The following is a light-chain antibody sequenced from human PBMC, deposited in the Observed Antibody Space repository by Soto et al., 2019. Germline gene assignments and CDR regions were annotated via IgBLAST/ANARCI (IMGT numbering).Light chain of an antibody. CDR2: AAS. CDR1: QGIAGW. Sequence: DIQMTQSPPSVSASVGDRVTITCRASQGIAGWLAWYQQKPGKAPKLLIYAASNLQSGVPSRFSGSGSGTDFTLTISNLQPDDFATYYCQQAHSFPFTFGPGTKVHIK. CDR3: QQAHSFPFT. J-gene: IGKJ3*01. V-gene: IGKV1D-12*01.